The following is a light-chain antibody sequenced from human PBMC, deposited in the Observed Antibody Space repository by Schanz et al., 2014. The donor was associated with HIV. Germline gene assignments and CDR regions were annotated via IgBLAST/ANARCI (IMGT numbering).Light chain of an antibody. Sequence: QSVLTQPPSASGSPGQSVTISCTGTSSDIGGYVSWYQHHPGKAPKLLISEMHRRPSGVPDRFSGSRSGNTASLTVSDLQAEDEADYYCTSSGGTNNFVIFGGGTQLTVL. V-gene: IGLV2-8*01. CDR3: TSSGGTNNFVI. CDR2: EMH. CDR1: SSDIGGY. J-gene: IGLJ2*01.